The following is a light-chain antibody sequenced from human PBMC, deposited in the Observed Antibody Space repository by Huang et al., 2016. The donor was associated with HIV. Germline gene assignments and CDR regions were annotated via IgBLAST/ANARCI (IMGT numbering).Light chain of an antibody. V-gene: IGKV3-11*01. Sequence: NVLTQSPATLSLSPGERATLSCRASQSVSITWFQQKPGQAPRLLIYDASNRATGIPARFSGSGSGTDFTLTINSLEPEDFAVYYCQQRSNWPWTFGQGTKVEVK. CDR2: DAS. CDR3: QQRSNWPWT. CDR1: QSVS. J-gene: IGKJ1*01.